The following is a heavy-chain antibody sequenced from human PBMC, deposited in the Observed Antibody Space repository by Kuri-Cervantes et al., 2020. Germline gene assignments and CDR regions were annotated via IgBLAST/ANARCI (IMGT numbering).Heavy chain of an antibody. V-gene: IGHV4-39*07. D-gene: IGHD3-22*01. CDR3: ARAPPYSYDSSGYPLYSFDY. J-gene: IGHJ4*02. CDR2: IYYSGST. CDR1: GGPISSYY. Sequence: SETLSLTCTVSGGPISSYYWSWIRQPPGKGLEWIGSIYYSGSTYYNPSLQSRVTISPDTSKNQFSLKLGSVTAADTALYYCARAPPYSYDSSGYPLYSFDYWGQGTLVTVSS.